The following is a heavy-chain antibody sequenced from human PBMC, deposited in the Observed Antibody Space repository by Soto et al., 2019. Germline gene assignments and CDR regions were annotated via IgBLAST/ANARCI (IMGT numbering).Heavy chain of an antibody. J-gene: IGHJ4*02. D-gene: IGHD2-15*01. CDR3: AHRPSYCSGGSCYSGFDY. V-gene: IGHV2-5*02. CDR1: GFSLSTSGVG. CDR2: IYWDDDK. Sequence: QITLKESGPTLVKPTQTLTLTCTFSGFSLSTSGVGVGWIRQPPGKALEWLALIYWDDDKRYSPSLKSRLTITKETSKNQVVLTMTNMDTVDKATYYCAHRPSYCSGGSCYSGFDYGGQGTLVTVSS.